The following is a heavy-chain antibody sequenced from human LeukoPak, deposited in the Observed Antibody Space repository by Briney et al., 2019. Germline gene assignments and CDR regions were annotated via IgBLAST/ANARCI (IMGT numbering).Heavy chain of an antibody. CDR1: GYTFTSYD. Sequence: ASVKVSCKASGYTFTSYDINWVRQATGQGLEWMGWMNPNSGNTGYAQKFQGRVTMTSNTSISTAYMELSSLRTEDTAVYYCATPGGLGGGYPKNWGQGTLVTVSS. V-gene: IGHV1-8*01. CDR2: MNPNSGNT. D-gene: IGHD5-12*01. J-gene: IGHJ4*02. CDR3: ATPGGLGGGYPKN.